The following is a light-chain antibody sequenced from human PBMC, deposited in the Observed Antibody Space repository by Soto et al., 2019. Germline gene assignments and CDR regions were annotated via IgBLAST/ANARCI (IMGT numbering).Light chain of an antibody. V-gene: IGKV1-27*01. CDR1: QGIDNH. CDR2: AAS. Sequence: DIQMTQSPSSLSASVGDRVTITCRASQGIDNHLAWFQQKPGKAPNLLIYAASTLQSGVPSRFTGSGSGTDFTLTISSLQPEDFATYYCQQSYSTPYTFGQGTKVDIK. J-gene: IGKJ2*01. CDR3: QQSYSTPYT.